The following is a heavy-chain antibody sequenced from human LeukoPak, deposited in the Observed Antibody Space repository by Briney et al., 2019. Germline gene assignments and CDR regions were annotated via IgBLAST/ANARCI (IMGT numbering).Heavy chain of an antibody. J-gene: IGHJ6*03. V-gene: IGHV4-39*07. CDR3: ARVFDSGSQAYFYYMDV. Sequence: SETLSLTCTVSGGSISSSSYYWGWIRQPPGKGLEWIGSIYYSGSTYYNPSLKSRVTISVDTSKNQFSLKLSSVTAADTAVYYCARVFDSGSQAYFYYMDVWGKGTTVTIFS. CDR1: GGSISSSSYY. CDR2: IYYSGST. D-gene: IGHD3-10*01.